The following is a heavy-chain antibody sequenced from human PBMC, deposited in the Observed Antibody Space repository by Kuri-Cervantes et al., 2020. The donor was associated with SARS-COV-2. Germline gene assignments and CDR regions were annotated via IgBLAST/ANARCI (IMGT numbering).Heavy chain of an antibody. CDR1: GFTFDDYA. CDR2: ISWNSGSI. D-gene: IGHD6-6*01. Sequence: SLKISCAAFGFTFDDYAMHWVRQAPGKGLEWVSGISWNSGSIGYADSVKGRFTISRDNAKNSLYLQMNSLRAEDMALYYCAKGGTSSSSLYFQHWGQGTLVTVSS. V-gene: IGHV3-9*03. J-gene: IGHJ1*01. CDR3: AKGGTSSSSLYFQH.